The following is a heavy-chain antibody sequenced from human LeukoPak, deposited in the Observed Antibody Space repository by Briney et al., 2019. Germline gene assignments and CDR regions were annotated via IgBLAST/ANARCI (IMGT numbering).Heavy chain of an antibody. CDR2: IYYSGST. V-gene: IGHV4-30-4*01. Sequence: SQTLSLTCTVSGGSISSGDYYWSWIRQPPGKGLEWIGYIYYSGSTYYNPSLKSRVTISVDTFKNQFSLKLSSVTAADTAVYYCARVIVATINFDYWGQGTLVTVSS. D-gene: IGHD5-12*01. J-gene: IGHJ4*02. CDR3: ARVIVATINFDY. CDR1: GGSISSGDYY.